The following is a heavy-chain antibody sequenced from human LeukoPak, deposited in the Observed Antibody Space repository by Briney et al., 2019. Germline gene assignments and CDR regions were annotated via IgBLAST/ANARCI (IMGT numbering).Heavy chain of an antibody. J-gene: IGHJ4*03. D-gene: IGHD3-16*01. CDR3: VYRRTRGGYFDF. Sequence: KESGPTLVRPTQTLTLTCTLSGFSLSSSGVNVGWIRQPPGGALEWLALIYWDDDKRYGPSLKNRVAITRDTSKNQVVLTVTNMDPVDTGTYYCVYRRTRGGYFDFWDQGTLVTVSS. CDR2: IYWDDDK. CDR1: GFSLSSSGVN. V-gene: IGHV2-5*05.